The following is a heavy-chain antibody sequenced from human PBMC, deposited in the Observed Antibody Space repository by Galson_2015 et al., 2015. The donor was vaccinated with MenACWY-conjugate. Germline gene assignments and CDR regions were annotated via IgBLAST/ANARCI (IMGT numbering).Heavy chain of an antibody. CDR1: GGSISSSSYY. Sequence: SETLSLTCTVSGGSISSSSYYWGWIRQPPGKGLEWIGSIYYSGSTYYNPSLKSRVTISVDTSKNQFSLKLSSVTAADTAVYYCARHHDYMRGDYWGQGTLVTVSS. J-gene: IGHJ4*02. V-gene: IGHV4-39*01. CDR2: IYYSGST. D-gene: IGHD4-11*01. CDR3: ARHHDYMRGDY.